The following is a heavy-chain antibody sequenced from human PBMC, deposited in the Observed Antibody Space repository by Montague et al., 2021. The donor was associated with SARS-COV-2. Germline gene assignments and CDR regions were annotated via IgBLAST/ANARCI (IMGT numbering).Heavy chain of an antibody. D-gene: IGHD3-22*01. J-gene: IGHJ4*02. CDR1: GGSFSGYY. CDR3: ERSREEFTSIAVIITGGMHYCDS. CDR2: INHSGST. V-gene: IGHV4-34*01. Sequence: SETLSLTCAVYGGSFSGYYWSWVRQSPGKGLGWIGEINHSGSTNYNPYLKSRVSMSVDTSKNQCSLTMSSVTATDTAVVFCERSREEFTSIAVIITGGMHYCDSWGQGTLVTVSS.